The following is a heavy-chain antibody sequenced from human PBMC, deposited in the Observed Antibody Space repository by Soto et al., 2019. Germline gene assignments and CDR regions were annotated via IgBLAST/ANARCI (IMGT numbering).Heavy chain of an antibody. CDR2: ISAYNGNT. Sequence: ASVKVSCKASGYTFTSYGISWVRQAPGQGLEWMGWISAYNGNTNYAQKLQGRVTMTTDTSTSTAYMELRSLRSDDTAVYYCARGTYVMITFGGVIPPHFDYWGQGTLVTVSS. V-gene: IGHV1-18*01. J-gene: IGHJ4*02. CDR3: ARGTYVMITFGGVIPPHFDY. D-gene: IGHD3-16*02. CDR1: GYTFTSYG.